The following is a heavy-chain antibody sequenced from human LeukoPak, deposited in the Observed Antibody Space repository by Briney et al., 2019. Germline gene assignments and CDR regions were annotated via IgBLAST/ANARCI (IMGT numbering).Heavy chain of an antibody. D-gene: IGHD4-17*01. CDR3: ARTVTSFDY. V-gene: IGHV4-59*01. J-gene: IGHJ4*02. CDR1: GGSISSYY. Sequence: SETLSLTCTVSGGSISSYYWSWIRQPPGKGLEWIGYTYYSGSTNYNPSLKSRVTISVDTSKDQFSLKLSSVTAADTAVYYCARTVTSFDYWGQGTLVTVSS. CDR2: TYYSGST.